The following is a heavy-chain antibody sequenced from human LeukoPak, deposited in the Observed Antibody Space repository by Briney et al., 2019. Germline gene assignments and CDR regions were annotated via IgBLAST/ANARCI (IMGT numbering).Heavy chain of an antibody. CDR1: GYTFTIYH. V-gene: IGHV1-46*01. J-gene: IGHJ4*02. CDR2: IIPSGGTT. CDR3: ARDAYGSDY. D-gene: IGHD3-10*01. Sequence: GASVKVSCKASGYTFTIYHMHWVRQAPGHGLEWMGRIIPSGGTTTYAQKFQGRVTMTSDTSTTTVYMELSSLRSEDTAMYYCARDAYGSDYWGQGTLVTVSS.